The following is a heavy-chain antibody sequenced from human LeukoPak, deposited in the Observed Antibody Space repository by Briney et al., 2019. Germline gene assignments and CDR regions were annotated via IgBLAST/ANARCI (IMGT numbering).Heavy chain of an antibody. CDR1: GGTFSSYA. V-gene: IGHV1-69*13. D-gene: IGHD3-9*01. CDR3: ARDSGYGRYYFDY. CDR2: IIPIFGTA. J-gene: IGHJ4*02. Sequence: SVKVSCKASGGTFSSYAISWVRQAPGQGLEWMGGIIPIFGTANYAQKFQGRVTITADESTSTAYMELNSLRSEDTAAYYCARDSGYGRYYFDYWGQGTLVTVSS.